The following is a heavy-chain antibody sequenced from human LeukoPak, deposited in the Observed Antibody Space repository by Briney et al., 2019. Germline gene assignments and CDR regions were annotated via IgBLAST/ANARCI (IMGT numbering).Heavy chain of an antibody. CDR3: ATDMGYSGYDWAYMDV. CDR1: GFTFDDYT. CDR2: ISWDGGST. D-gene: IGHD5-12*01. Sequence: GGSLRLSCAASGFTFDDYTMHWVPQAPGKGLEWVSLISWDGGSTYYADSVKGRFTISRDNSKNSLYLQMNSLRTEDTALYYCATDMGYSGYDWAYMDVWGKGTTVTVSS. J-gene: IGHJ6*03. V-gene: IGHV3-43*01.